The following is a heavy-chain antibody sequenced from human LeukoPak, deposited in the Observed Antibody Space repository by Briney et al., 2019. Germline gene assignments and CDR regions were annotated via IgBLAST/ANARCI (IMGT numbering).Heavy chain of an antibody. V-gene: IGHV3-23*01. CDR3: AMRMFASGNAFDV. J-gene: IGHJ3*01. D-gene: IGHD2-21*01. CDR2: ISGSGGST. Sequence: GGSLRLSCAASGFTFSSYAMNWVRQAPGKGLEWVSAISGSGGSTYYADSVKGRFTISRDNSKNTLYLQMNSLGAEDTAVYFCAMRMFASGNAFDVWGQGTMVTVSS. CDR1: GFTFSSYA.